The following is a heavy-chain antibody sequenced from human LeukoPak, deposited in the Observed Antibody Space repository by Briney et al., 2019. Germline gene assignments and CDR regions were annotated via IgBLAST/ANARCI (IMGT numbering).Heavy chain of an antibody. CDR2: IYYSGST. J-gene: IGHJ4*02. CDR3: TRGGELMNF. CDR1: GGSISSYY. Sequence: SETLSLTCTVSGGSISSYYWSWIRQPPGRGLEWIGYIYYSGSTNYNPSLKSRVTISVDTSKNQFSLKRSSVTAADTAVYYCTRGGELMNFWGQGTLVTVSS. D-gene: IGHD1-26*01. V-gene: IGHV4-59*08.